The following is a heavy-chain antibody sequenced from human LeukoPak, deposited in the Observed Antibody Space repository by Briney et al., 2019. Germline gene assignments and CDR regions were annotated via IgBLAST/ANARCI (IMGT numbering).Heavy chain of an antibody. J-gene: IGHJ4*02. V-gene: IGHV3-21*01. CDR2: IIVISSRHT. D-gene: IGHD1-26*01. CDR3: AKADRGSYYGLGDYFDY. Sequence: GGSLRLSCAASGITFSSYGMSWIRQAPGKGLEWVSSIIVISSRHTYYADSVKGRFTISRDNAKNTLYLQMNILRAEDTALYYCAKADRGSYYGLGDYFDYWGQGTPVTVSS. CDR1: GITFSSYG.